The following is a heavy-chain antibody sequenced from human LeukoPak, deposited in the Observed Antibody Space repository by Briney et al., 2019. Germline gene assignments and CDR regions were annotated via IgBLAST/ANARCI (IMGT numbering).Heavy chain of an antibody. J-gene: IGHJ4*02. V-gene: IGHV4-39*07. D-gene: IGHD3-10*01. Sequence: SETLSLTCTVSGGSISSSSYYWGWIRQPPGKGLEWIGSIYYSGSTYYNPSLKSRVTISVDTSKNQFSLKLSSVTAADTAVYYCARDRGGTLFDYWGQGTLVTVSS. CDR2: IYYSGST. CDR3: ARDRGGTLFDY. CDR1: GGSISSSSYY.